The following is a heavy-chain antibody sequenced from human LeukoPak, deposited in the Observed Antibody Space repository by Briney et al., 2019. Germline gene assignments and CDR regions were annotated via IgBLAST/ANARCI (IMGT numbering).Heavy chain of an antibody. V-gene: IGHV4-34*01. CDR2: INHSGST. J-gene: IGHJ5*02. Sequence: SETLSLTCAVYGGSFSGYYWSWIRQPPGKGLEWIGEINHSGSTNYNPSLKSRVTISVDTSKNQFSLKLSSVTAADTAVYYCARGPYDSSGYYYARTTHRYWFDPWGQGTLVTVSS. CDR3: ARGPYDSSGYYYARTTHRYWFDP. CDR1: GGSFSGYY. D-gene: IGHD3-22*01.